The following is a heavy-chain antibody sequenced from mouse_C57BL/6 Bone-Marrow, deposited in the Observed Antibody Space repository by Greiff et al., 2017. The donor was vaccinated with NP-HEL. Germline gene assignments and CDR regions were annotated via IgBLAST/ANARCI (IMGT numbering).Heavy chain of an antibody. CDR2: IGPGSGST. V-gene: IGHV1-77*01. CDR1: GYTFTDYY. J-gene: IGHJ4*01. Sequence: QVHVKQSGAELVKPGASVKISCKASGYTFTDYYINWVKQRPGQGLEWIGKIGPGSGSTYYNEKFKGKATLTADKSSSTAYMQLSSLTSEDSAVYFCAREDYYDYPYYAMDYWGQGTSVTVSS. D-gene: IGHD2-4*01. CDR3: AREDYYDYPYYAMDY.